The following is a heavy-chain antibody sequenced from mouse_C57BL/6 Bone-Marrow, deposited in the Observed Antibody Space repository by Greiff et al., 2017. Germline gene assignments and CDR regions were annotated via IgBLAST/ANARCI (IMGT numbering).Heavy chain of an antibody. J-gene: IGHJ2*01. V-gene: IGHV1-81*01. CDR3: ASRHYYGSRNFDY. CDR2: IYPRSGNT. D-gene: IGHD1-1*01. CDR1: GYTFTSYG. Sequence: VQLQQSGAELARPGASVKLSCKASGYTFTSYGISWVKQRTGQGLEWIGEIYPRSGNTYYNEKFKGKATLPADKSSSTAYMELRSLTSEDSAVXFCASRHYYGSRNFDYWGEGTTLTVSS.